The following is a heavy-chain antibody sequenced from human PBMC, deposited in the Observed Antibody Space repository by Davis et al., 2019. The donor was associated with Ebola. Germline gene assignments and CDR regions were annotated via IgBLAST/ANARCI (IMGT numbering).Heavy chain of an antibody. J-gene: IGHJ5*02. V-gene: IGHV3-73*01. D-gene: IGHD1-1*01. CDR3: TRHGMA. Sequence: GESLKISCAASGFTFSGSAMHLVRQASGKGLEWVGRIRSKANSYATAYAASVKGRFTISRDDSKNTAYLQMNSLKTEDTAVYYCTRHGMAWGQGTLVTVSS. CDR1: GFTFSGSA. CDR2: IRSKANSYAT.